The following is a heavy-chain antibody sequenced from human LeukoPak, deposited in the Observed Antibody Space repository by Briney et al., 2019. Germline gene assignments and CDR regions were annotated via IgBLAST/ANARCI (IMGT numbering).Heavy chain of an antibody. Sequence: GGSLRLSCAASGFIFSSYAMNWVRQAPGKGLEWVSAISGSGGSTYYADSVKGRFTISRDNSKNTLYLQMNSLRAEDTAVYYCAKSEYLTVLLWFGESWGQGTLVTVSS. CDR1: GFIFSSYA. CDR3: AKSEYLTVLLWFGES. CDR2: ISGSGGST. V-gene: IGHV3-23*01. D-gene: IGHD3-10*01. J-gene: IGHJ4*02.